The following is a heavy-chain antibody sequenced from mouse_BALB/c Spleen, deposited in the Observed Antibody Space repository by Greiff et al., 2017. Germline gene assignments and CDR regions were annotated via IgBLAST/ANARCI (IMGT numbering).Heavy chain of an antibody. CDR2: ISTYYGDA. D-gene: IGHD1-1*01. Sequence: QFQLQQSGAELVRPGVSVKISCKGSGYTFTDYAMHWVKQSHAKSLEWIGVISTYYGDASYNQKFKGKATMTVDKSSSTAYMELARLISEDSAIYYCARGRVITTVPWFAYWGQGTLVTVSA. CDR3: ARGRVITTVPWFAY. CDR1: GYTFTDYA. J-gene: IGHJ3*01. V-gene: IGHV1S137*01.